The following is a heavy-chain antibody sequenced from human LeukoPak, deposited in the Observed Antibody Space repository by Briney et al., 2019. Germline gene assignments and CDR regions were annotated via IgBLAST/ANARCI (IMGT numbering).Heavy chain of an antibody. CDR3: ARGLRGYSYGYHY. J-gene: IGHJ4*02. Sequence: SETLSLTCAVYGGSFSGYYWSWIRQPPGKGLEWIGEINHSGSTNYNPSLKSRVTISVDPSKNQFSLKLSSVTAADTAVYYCARGLRGYSYGYHYWGQGTLVTVSS. CDR1: GGSFSGYY. V-gene: IGHV4-34*01. D-gene: IGHD5-18*01. CDR2: INHSGST.